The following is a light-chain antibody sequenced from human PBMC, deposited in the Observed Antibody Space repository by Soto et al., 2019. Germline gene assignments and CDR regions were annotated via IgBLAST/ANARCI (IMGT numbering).Light chain of an antibody. CDR2: DAS. J-gene: IGKJ5*01. CDR1: QSVRTY. Sequence: EIVLTQSPGTLSLSPGERAILSYRASQSVRTYLAWYQVKPGQAPRLLIYDASSRASGVPARFSGSGSGTDFTLTISRLEPEDFAVYYCQQHETLITFGQGTRLEIK. CDR3: QQHETLIT. V-gene: IGKV3-20*01.